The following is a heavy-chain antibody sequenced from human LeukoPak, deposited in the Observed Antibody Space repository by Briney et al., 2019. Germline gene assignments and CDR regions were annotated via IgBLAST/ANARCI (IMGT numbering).Heavy chain of an antibody. J-gene: IGHJ4*02. CDR3: SAGVGRTDFDY. D-gene: IGHD1/OR15-1a*01. V-gene: IGHV3-15*07. CDR2: IKNKADRGEI. Sequence: GGSLRLSCAASGFSFSDTYINWVRQIPGTGLEWVGLIKNKADRGEIEYAAPVKGRFTISRDDSKNTVHLQMNSLKLEDTAVYYCSAGVGRTDFDYWGQGTLVTVSS. CDR1: GFSFSDTY.